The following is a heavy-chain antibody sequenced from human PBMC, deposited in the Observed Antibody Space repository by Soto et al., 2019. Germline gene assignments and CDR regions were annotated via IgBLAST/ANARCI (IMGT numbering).Heavy chain of an antibody. V-gene: IGHV3-33*01. J-gene: IGHJ4*02. CDR3: ARGGPLGVYNWNDVAPFDY. Sequence: QVQLVESGGGVVQPGRSLRLSCAASGFTFSSYGMHWVRQAPGKGLEWVAVIWYDGSNKYYADSVKGRFTISRDNSKNTLYLQMNSLRAEDTAVYYCARGGPLGVYNWNDVAPFDYWGQGTLVTVSS. CDR2: IWYDGSNK. D-gene: IGHD1-1*01. CDR1: GFTFSSYG.